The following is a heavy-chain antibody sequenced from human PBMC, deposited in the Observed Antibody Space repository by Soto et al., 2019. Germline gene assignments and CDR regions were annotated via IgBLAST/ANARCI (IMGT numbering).Heavy chain of an antibody. J-gene: IGHJ4*02. V-gene: IGHV3-21*01. CDR2: ISSSSSYI. Sequence: EVQLVESGGGLVKPGGSLRLSCAASGFTFSSYSMNWVRQAPGKGLEWVSSISSSSSYIYYADSVKGRVTISRDNAKNSLYLQMNSLRAEDTAVYYFARDIRPRCSSGWYYWGQGTLVTVSS. CDR3: ARDIRPRCSSGWYY. CDR1: GFTFSSYS. D-gene: IGHD6-19*01.